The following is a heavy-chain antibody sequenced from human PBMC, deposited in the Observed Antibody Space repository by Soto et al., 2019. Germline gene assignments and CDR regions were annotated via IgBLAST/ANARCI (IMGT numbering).Heavy chain of an antibody. CDR2: INPSGGST. CDR3: AREAINSSGYSRYFQH. Sequence: ASVKVSCKASGYTFTQYHVYWVRQAPGRGLEWLGMINPSGGSTTYAQNLQGRVTMTRDTSTNTAYMELSSLRSEDTAVYYCAREAINSSGYSRYFQHWGQGTLVTVSS. CDR1: GYTFTQYH. V-gene: IGHV1-46*01. D-gene: IGHD3-22*01. J-gene: IGHJ1*01.